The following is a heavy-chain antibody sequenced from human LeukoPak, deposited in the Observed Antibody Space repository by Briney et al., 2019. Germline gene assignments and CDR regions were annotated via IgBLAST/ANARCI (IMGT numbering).Heavy chain of an antibody. V-gene: IGHV4-59*01. J-gene: IGHJ3*01. D-gene: IGHD1-7*01. CDR1: GGSMRTYY. CDR2: IYYTGGT. CDR3: ARVPGGGTAAN. Sequence: PSETLSLTCTVSGGSMRTYYWSWIRQPPGKGLKWVGCIYYTGGTNYNPSLKSRITISVDTSKNQFSLKLSSVTAADTAVYYCARVPGGGTAANWGQGTMVTVSS.